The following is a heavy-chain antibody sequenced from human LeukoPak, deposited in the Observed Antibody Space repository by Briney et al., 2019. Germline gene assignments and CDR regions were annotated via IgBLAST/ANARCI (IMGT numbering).Heavy chain of an antibody. V-gene: IGHV4-59*06. CDR1: GGSISSYY. CDR3: ARESVGARPRDIVVVVAATRSQAYWYFDL. Sequence: KSSETLSLTCTVSGGSISSYYWSWIRQHPGKGLEWIGYIYYSGSTYYNPSLKSRVTISVDTSKNQFSLKLSSVTAADTAVYYCARESVGARPRDIVVVVAATRSQAYWYFDLWGRGTLVTVSS. CDR2: IYYSGST. D-gene: IGHD2-15*01. J-gene: IGHJ2*01.